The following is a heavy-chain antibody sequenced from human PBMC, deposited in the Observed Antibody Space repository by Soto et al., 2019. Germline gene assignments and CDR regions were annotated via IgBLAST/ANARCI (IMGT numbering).Heavy chain of an antibody. V-gene: IGHV1-18*01. CDR2: IIAYNGYT. D-gene: IGHD2-15*01. Sequence: GASAKVSCKDSCYTFTNYGITLLRQDTGQWLECILWIIAYNGYTHYTQRLQGRVTMTTDTSTSTAYMELRGLRSDDTAVYYCARDKGLGYCSGGSCYSVYMEVWGKGTTVTVSS. J-gene: IGHJ6*03. CDR3: ARDKGLGYCSGGSCYSVYMEV. CDR1: CYTFTNYG.